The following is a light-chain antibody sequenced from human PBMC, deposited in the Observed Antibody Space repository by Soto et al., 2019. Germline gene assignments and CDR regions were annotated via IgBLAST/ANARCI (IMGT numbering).Light chain of an antibody. CDR2: KVS. CDR1: QSLVHSDGNTY. CDR3: MQATQYKPYT. V-gene: IGKV2-24*01. J-gene: IGKJ2*01. Sequence: DVVMTQTPLSSPVTLGQSASISCRSSQSLVHSDGNTYLNWLHQRPGQPPRLLIYKVSNRFSGVTDRFSGSGAGTDFTLKISRVEAEDVGIFYCMQATQYKPYTFGQGTKLEIK.